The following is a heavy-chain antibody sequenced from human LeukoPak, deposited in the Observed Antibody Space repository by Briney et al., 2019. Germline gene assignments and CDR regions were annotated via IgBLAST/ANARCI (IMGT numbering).Heavy chain of an antibody. CDR1: EFSVGSNY. D-gene: IGHD6-19*01. J-gene: IGHJ4*02. CDR2: IYSGGST. V-gene: IGHV3-66*01. CDR3: ARVTYSSGWPLDY. Sequence: GGSLRLSCAASEFSVGSNYMTWVRQAPGKGLEWVSLIYSGGSTYYADSVKGRFTISRDNAKNSLYLQMNSLRAEDTAVYYCARVTYSSGWPLDYWGQGTLVTVSS.